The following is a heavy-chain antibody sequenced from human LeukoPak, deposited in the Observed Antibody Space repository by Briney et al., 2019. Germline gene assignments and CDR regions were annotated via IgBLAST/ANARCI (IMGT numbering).Heavy chain of an antibody. CDR3: TTLDLPPATSAAAS. D-gene: IGHD2-2*01. Sequence: ASVKVSCKVSGYTLTELSMHWVRQAPGKGLEWMGGFGLEDGERIYAQKFQGRVRVTEDTSTDTAYMELSSLRSEDTAVYYCTTLDLPPATSAAASWGQGTLVTVSS. CDR2: FGLEDGER. V-gene: IGHV1-24*01. J-gene: IGHJ5*02. CDR1: GYTLTELS.